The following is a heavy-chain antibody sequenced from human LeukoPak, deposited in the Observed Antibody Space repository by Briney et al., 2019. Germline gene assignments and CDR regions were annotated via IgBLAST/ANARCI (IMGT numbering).Heavy chain of an antibody. Sequence: GGSLRLSCAASGFIFSSYAMNWVRQAPGKGLEWVSSISSSSSYIYYADSVKGRFTISRDNAKNSLYLQMNSLRAEDTAVYYCARSYTIFGVVAPYYMDVWGKGTTVTVSS. CDR1: GFIFSSYA. V-gene: IGHV3-21*01. J-gene: IGHJ6*03. CDR3: ARSYTIFGVVAPYYMDV. D-gene: IGHD3-3*01. CDR2: ISSSSSYI.